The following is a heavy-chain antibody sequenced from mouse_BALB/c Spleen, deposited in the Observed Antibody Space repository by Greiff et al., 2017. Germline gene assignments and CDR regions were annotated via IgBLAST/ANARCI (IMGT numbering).Heavy chain of an antibody. J-gene: IGHJ4*01. Sequence: EVQLVESGGGLVKPGGSLKLSCAASGFTFSDYYMYWVRQTPEKRLEWVATISDGGSYTYYPDSVKGRFTISRDNAKNNLYLQMSSLKSEDTAMYYCARSLSTRGYYYAMDYWGQGTSVTVSS. V-gene: IGHV5-4*02. CDR1: GFTFSDYY. CDR3: ARSLSTRGYYYAMDY. CDR2: ISDGGSYT. D-gene: IGHD2-4*01.